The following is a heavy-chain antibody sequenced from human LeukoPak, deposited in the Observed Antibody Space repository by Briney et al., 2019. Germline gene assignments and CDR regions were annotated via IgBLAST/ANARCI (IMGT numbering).Heavy chain of an antibody. CDR1: GNYW. J-gene: IGHJ3*01. Sequence: GGSLRLSCAASGNYWMHWVRQAPGKGLVWVSHINSDGSWTSYADSVKGRFTISKDNAKNTVYLQMNNLRAEDTAVYYCVSFYETYWGQGTMVTVSS. CDR2: INSDGSWT. CDR3: VSFYETY. V-gene: IGHV3-74*01. D-gene: IGHD2-2*01.